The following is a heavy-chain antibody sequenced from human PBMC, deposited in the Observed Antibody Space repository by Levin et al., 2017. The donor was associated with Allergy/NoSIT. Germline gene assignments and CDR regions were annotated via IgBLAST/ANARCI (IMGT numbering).Heavy chain of an antibody. CDR2: LYWDDDD. Sequence: TLSLTCTFSGFSLSTNGVGVGWIRQPPGKALEWLALLYWDDDDRYSPSLKSRLTITKDTSRNQVILTMTKMDPVDTATYYCAHSRRYSSGRYYIDCWGQGTLVTVSS. CDR3: AHSRRYSSGRYYIDC. J-gene: IGHJ4*02. D-gene: IGHD6-19*01. V-gene: IGHV2-5*02. CDR1: GFSLSTNGVG.